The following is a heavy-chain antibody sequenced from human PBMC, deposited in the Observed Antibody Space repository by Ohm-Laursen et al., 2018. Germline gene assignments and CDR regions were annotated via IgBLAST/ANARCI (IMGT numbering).Heavy chain of an antibody. D-gene: IGHD7-27*01. CDR2: INIDGSHS. CDR1: GFTLSNHW. J-gene: IGHJ4*02. Sequence: GSLRLSCAASGFTLSNHWMHWVRQVPGKGLVWVSYINIDGSHSTYADSVKGRFTISRNNAKNTVILQMDSLRGEDTAVYYCARGGDGAVDYWGRGTLVTVSS. V-gene: IGHV3-74*01. CDR3: ARGGDGAVDY.